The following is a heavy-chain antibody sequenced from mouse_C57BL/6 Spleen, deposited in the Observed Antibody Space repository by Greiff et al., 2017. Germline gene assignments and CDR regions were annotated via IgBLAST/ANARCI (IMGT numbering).Heavy chain of an antibody. CDR2: ISSGGDYI. CDR3: TRDLVYKAMDY. CDR1: GFTFSSYA. Sequence: EVQGVESGEGLVKPGGSLKLSCAASGFTFSSYAMSWVRQTPEKRLEWVAYISSGGDYIYYADTVKGRFTMSRDNARNTLYLQMSSLKSEDTAMYYCTRDLVYKAMDYWGKGTSVTVSS. V-gene: IGHV5-9-1*02. J-gene: IGHJ4*01. D-gene: IGHD2-1*01.